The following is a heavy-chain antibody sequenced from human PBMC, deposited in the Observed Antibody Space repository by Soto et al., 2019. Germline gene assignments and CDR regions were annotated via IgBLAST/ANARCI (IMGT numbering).Heavy chain of an antibody. V-gene: IGHV3-30*14. D-gene: IGHD3-22*01. CDR3: ARGRNYYDSRDDNRHEYFIH. J-gene: IGHJ1*01. Sequence: QVQLVESGGGVVLPGTSLRLSCAASGLTFNAFTMHWVRQAPGKGLEWVAVISSEGSNKYYADSVKGRFTVSRDNSKNTLYLQMDSLRPEDTAVHYCARGRNYYDSRDDNRHEYFIHWGPGTLVTVSS. CDR1: GLTFNAFT. CDR2: ISSEGSNK.